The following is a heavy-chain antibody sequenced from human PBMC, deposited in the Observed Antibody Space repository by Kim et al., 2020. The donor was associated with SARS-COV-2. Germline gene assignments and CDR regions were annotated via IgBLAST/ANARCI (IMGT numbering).Heavy chain of an antibody. CDR2: IYYSGST. J-gene: IGHJ4*02. D-gene: IGHD3-3*01. Sequence: SETLSLTCTVSGGSISSGGYYWSWIRQHPGKGLEWIGYIYYSGSTYYNPSLKSRVTISVDTSKNQFSLKLSSVTAADTAVYYCARCADFWSGYRPFYYFDYCGQGTLVTVSS. CDR1: GGSISSGGYY. CDR3: ARCADFWSGYRPFYYFDY. V-gene: IGHV4-31*03.